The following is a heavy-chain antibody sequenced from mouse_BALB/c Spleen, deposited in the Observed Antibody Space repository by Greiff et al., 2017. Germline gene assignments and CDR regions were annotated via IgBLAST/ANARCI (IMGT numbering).Heavy chain of an antibody. CDR1: GYTFTSYW. D-gene: IGHD2-1*01. Sequence: VQLQQSGAELARPGASVKLSCKASGYTFTSYWMQWVKQRPGQGLEWIGAIYPGDGDTRYTQKFKGKATLTADKSSSTAYMQLSSLASEDSAVYYCASLYGNYLYYFDYWGQGTTLTVSS. V-gene: IGHV1-87*01. CDR3: ASLYGNYLYYFDY. J-gene: IGHJ2*01. CDR2: IYPGDGDT.